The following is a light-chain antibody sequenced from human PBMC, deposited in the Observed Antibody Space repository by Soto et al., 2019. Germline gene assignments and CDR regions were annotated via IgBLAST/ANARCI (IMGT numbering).Light chain of an antibody. CDR2: GAS. CDR3: QQYGSSLWT. V-gene: IGKV3-20*01. J-gene: IGKJ1*01. Sequence: EIVLTQSPGTLSVSPGERATLSCRASQSVSSTYLAWYQQKPGQAPRLLIYGASSRATGIQDRFSGSGSGTDFTLTISRLEPEDFAVYYCQQYGSSLWTFGQGTKVEIK. CDR1: QSVSSTY.